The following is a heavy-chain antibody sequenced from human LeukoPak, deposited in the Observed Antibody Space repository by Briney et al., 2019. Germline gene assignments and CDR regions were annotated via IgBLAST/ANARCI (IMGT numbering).Heavy chain of an antibody. J-gene: IGHJ4*02. Sequence: GGSLRLSCAASGFTFSSYAMHWVRQAPGTGLEWVAVISYDGSNKCYADSVKGRFTISRDNSKNTLYLQMNSLRAEDTAVYYCATGPKRGYCSGGSCYSFDYWGQGTLVTVSS. CDR1: GFTFSSYA. D-gene: IGHD2-15*01. V-gene: IGHV3-30-3*01. CDR2: ISYDGSNK. CDR3: ATGPKRGYCSGGSCYSFDY.